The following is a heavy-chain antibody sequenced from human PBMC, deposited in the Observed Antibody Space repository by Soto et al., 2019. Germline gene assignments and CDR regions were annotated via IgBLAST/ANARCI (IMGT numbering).Heavy chain of an antibody. CDR3: ARARSEKWELSRFDY. CDR2: IYSGGST. Sequence: PGGSLRLSCAASGFTVSSNYMSWVRQAPGKGLEWVSVIYSGGSTYYADSVKGRFTISRDNSKNTLYLQVNSLRAEDTAVYYCARARSEKWELSRFDYWGQGTLVTVSS. D-gene: IGHD1-26*01. V-gene: IGHV3-53*01. CDR1: GFTVSSNY. J-gene: IGHJ4*02.